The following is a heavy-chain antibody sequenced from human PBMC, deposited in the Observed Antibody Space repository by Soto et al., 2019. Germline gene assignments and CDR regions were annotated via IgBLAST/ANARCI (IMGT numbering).Heavy chain of an antibody. D-gene: IGHD3-9*01. J-gene: IGHJ5*02. Sequence: QVQLVQSGAEVKKPGSSVRVSCKASGAAFNTITINWVGQAPGQGLEWMGGFVPVFGSATYAQKFQGRVAITADASTSTFYMELSRLNSEDTAPYYCVREDDTTGSYSWFDPWGQGTLVTVSS. CDR3: VREDDTTGSYSWFDP. CDR2: FVPVFGSA. CDR1: GAAFNTIT. V-gene: IGHV1-69*01.